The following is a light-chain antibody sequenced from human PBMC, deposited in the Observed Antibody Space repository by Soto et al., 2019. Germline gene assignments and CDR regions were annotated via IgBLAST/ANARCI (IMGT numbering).Light chain of an antibody. CDR3: QHYSSSPPEFT. V-gene: IGKV3-20*01. CDR2: GAS. Sequence: EIVLTQSPATLSLSPGERATLSCRASQSVSSSYLAWYQQRPGQAPRLLIFGASYRATGIPDRFSGSGSETHFTLTISRLEPEDFAVYYCQHYSSSPPEFTFGPGTKVDSK. J-gene: IGKJ3*01. CDR1: QSVSSSY.